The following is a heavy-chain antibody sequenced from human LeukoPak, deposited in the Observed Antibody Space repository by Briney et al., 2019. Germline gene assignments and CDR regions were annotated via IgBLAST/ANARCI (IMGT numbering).Heavy chain of an antibody. Sequence: GGSLGLSCAASGFTFSSYSMNWVRQAPGKGLEWVSYISSSSSTIYYADSVKGRFTISRDNAKNSLYLQMNSLRAEDTAVYYCARDEVVVAAIIDYWGQGTLVTVSS. CDR1: GFTFSSYS. J-gene: IGHJ4*02. V-gene: IGHV3-48*01. D-gene: IGHD2-15*01. CDR3: ARDEVVVAAIIDY. CDR2: ISSSSSTI.